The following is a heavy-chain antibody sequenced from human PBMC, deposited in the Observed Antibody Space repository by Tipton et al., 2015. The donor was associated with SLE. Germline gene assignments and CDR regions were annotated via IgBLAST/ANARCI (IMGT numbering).Heavy chain of an antibody. CDR3: ARGFLEMFDP. CDR1: GGSISSHY. J-gene: IGHJ5*02. CDR2: IHYSGKT. D-gene: IGHD3-3*01. V-gene: IGHV4-59*11. Sequence: TLSLTCTVSGGSISSHYWSWIRQTPGKGLEYIGFIHYSGKTDSHPSLKSRVTMSVDTSKNQFSLRLSSVTTADTAVYYCARGFLEMFDPWGPGTLVTVSS.